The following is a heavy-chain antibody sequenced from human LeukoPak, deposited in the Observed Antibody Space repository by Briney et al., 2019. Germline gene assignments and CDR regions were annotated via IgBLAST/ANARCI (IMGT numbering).Heavy chain of an antibody. CDR2: IYTSGST. V-gene: IGHV4-61*02. CDR3: ARERVVLWFGENYFDY. CDR1: GGSISSGSYY. J-gene: IGHJ4*02. D-gene: IGHD3-10*01. Sequence: PSETLSLTCTVSGGSISSGSYYWSWIRQPAGKGLECIGRIYTSGSTNYNPSLKSRVTISVDTSKNQFSLKLSSVTAADTAVYYCARERVVLWFGENYFDYWGQGTLVTVSS.